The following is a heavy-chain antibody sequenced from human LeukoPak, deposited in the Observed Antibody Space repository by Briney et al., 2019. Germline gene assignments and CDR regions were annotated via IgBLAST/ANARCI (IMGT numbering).Heavy chain of an antibody. CDR3: AKSRGYYDSSGYYLDY. V-gene: IGHV3-23*01. Sequence: GGSLRLSCAASGFTFSGYAMSWVRQAPGKGLEWVSAISGSGGSTYYADSVKGRFTISRDNSKNTLYLQMNSLRAEDTAVYYCAKSRGYYDSSGYYLDYWGQGTLVTVSS. D-gene: IGHD3-22*01. CDR1: GFTFSGYA. J-gene: IGHJ4*02. CDR2: ISGSGGST.